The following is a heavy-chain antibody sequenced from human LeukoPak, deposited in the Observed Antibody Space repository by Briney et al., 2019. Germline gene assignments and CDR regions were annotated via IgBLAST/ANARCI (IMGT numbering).Heavy chain of an antibody. J-gene: IGHJ4*02. CDR1: GLSFNSDW. CDR2: IKHDESEK. V-gene: IGHV3-7*01. CDR3: TRRLDD. Sequence: GGSLRLSCAASGLSFNSDWMDWVRQAPGKGLEWVANIKHDESEKNYLDSVKGRFTISRDNAQNSLYLQMNGLRVEDTAVYYCTRRLDDWGQGTLVTVSS. D-gene: IGHD3-16*01.